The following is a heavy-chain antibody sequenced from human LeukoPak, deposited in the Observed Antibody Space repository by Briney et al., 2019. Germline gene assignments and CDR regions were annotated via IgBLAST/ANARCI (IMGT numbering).Heavy chain of an antibody. CDR1: GFTFSSYG. CDR2: IWYDGSNK. V-gene: IGHV3-33*01. J-gene: IGHJ4*02. Sequence: PGRSLRLSCAASGFTFSSYGMHWVRQAPGKGLEWVAVIWYDGSNKYYTDSVKGRFTISRDNSKDTLYLQVNSLRAEDTAVYYCARADSGNYLFDYWGQGTLVTVSS. CDR3: ARADSGNYLFDY. D-gene: IGHD1-26*01.